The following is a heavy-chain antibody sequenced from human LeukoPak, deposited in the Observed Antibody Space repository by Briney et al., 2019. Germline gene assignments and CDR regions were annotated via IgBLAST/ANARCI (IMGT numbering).Heavy chain of an antibody. CDR1: GFTFSSYD. V-gene: IGHV3-64*01. CDR2: ISRNGGST. CDR3: ARDPYDFWSGYYDY. Sequence: GGSPRLSCAASGFTFSSYDMHWVRQAPGKGLEYVSAISRNGGSTYYANSVKGRFTISRDNSKNMLYLQMGSLRAEDMAVYYCARDPYDFWSGYYDYWGQGTLVTVSS. J-gene: IGHJ4*02. D-gene: IGHD3-3*01.